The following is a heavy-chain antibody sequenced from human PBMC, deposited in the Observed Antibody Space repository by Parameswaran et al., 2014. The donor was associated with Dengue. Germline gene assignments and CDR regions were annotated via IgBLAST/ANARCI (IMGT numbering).Heavy chain of an antibody. Sequence: RWIRQPPGKGLEWIGEIYHSGSTNYNPSLKSRVTISVDKSKNQFSLKLSSVTAADTAVYYCAREGNRDGYNRYYYYGMDVWGQGTTVTVSS. J-gene: IGHJ6*02. D-gene: IGHD5-24*01. CDR3: AREGNRDGYNRYYYYGMDV. V-gene: IGHV4-4*02. CDR2: IYHSGST.